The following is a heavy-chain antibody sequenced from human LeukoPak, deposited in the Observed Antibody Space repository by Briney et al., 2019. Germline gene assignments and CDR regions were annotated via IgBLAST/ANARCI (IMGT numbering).Heavy chain of an antibody. V-gene: IGHV1-18*01. Sequence: ASVKVSCKASGYTFTSFGISWVRQAPGQGLEWMGWISASNGNTNYAQKLQGRVTMTTDTSTSTAYMELRSLRSDDTAVYYCARDAFWSGYNWFDPWGQGTLVTVSS. D-gene: IGHD3-3*01. J-gene: IGHJ5*02. CDR3: ARDAFWSGYNWFDP. CDR2: ISASNGNT. CDR1: GYTFTSFG.